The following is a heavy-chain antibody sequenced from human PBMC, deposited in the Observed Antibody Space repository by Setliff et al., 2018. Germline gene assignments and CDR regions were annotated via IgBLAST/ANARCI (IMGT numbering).Heavy chain of an antibody. D-gene: IGHD3-10*01. CDR1: GGSITSGRYY. CDR2: IHYSENT. Sequence: PSETLSLTCTVSGGSITSGRYYWGWIRQPPGQGLEWIASIHYSENTYYNPSLKTRVTISVDTSKNQFSLKLSFVTAADTAVYYCARHKVTKKEFIRLTRFDPWGQGTPVTVSS. CDR3: ARHKVTKKEFIRLTRFDP. V-gene: IGHV4-39*01. J-gene: IGHJ5*02.